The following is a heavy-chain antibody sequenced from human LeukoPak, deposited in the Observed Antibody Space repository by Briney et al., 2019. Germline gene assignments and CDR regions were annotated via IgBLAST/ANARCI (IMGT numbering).Heavy chain of an antibody. J-gene: IGHJ4*02. V-gene: IGHV3-23*01. CDR2: ISGGST. Sequence: PGGSLRLSCAASGFTFSYYAMAWVRQAPGKGLEWDSSISGGSTYYADSVKGRFTISRDNSKNTLYLQMNSLRAEDTAVYYCAKGGYNYGYVDYWGQGTLVTVSS. CDR1: GFTFSYYA. D-gene: IGHD5-18*01. CDR3: AKGGYNYGYVDY.